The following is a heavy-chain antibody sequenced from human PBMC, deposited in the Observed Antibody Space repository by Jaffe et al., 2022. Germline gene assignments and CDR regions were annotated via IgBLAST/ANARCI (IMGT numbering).Heavy chain of an antibody. J-gene: IGHJ5*02. D-gene: IGHD6-13*01. CDR1: GGSISSYY. Sequence: QVQLQESGPGLVKPSETLSLTCTVSGGSISSYYWSWIRQPPGKGLEWIGYIYYSGSTNYNPSLKSRVTISVDTSKNQFSLKLSSVTAADTAVYYCARTVEEGGSGSWVWFDPWGQGTLVTVSS. CDR2: IYYSGST. V-gene: IGHV4-59*01. CDR3: ARTVEEGGSGSWVWFDP.